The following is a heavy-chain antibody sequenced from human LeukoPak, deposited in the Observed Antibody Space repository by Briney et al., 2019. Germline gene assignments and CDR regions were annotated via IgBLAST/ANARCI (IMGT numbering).Heavy chain of an antibody. CDR3: AALYYYDSSGYYPIDY. CDR1: GVTFSSYT. D-gene: IGHD3-22*01. CDR2: IIPILGIA. V-gene: IGHV1-69*02. J-gene: IGHJ4*02. Sequence: SVKLSCTASGVTFSSYTISWVRQAPGQGLEWMGRIIPILGIANYAQKFQGRVTITADKSTSTAYMELSSLRSEDTAVYYCAALYYYDSSGYYPIDYWGQGTLVTVSS.